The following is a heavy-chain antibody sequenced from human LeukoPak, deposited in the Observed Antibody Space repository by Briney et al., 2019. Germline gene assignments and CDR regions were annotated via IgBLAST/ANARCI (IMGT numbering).Heavy chain of an antibody. Sequence: GGSLRLSCAASGFTFSSYAMHWVRQAPGKGLEWVAVISYDGSNKYYADSVKGRFTISRDNSKNTLYLQMNSLRAEDTAVYYCAKDHWYYDFWSGYYLDYWGQGTLVTVSS. CDR1: GFTFSSYA. V-gene: IGHV3-30*04. J-gene: IGHJ4*02. CDR2: ISYDGSNK. D-gene: IGHD3-3*01. CDR3: AKDHWYYDFWSGYYLDY.